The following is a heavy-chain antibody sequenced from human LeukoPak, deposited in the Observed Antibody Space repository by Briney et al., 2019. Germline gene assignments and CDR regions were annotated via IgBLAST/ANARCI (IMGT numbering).Heavy chain of an antibody. CDR1: GFTFSNYY. Sequence: GGSLRLSCAASGFTFSNYYMSWIRQTPGKGLEWLSYISGSGGDIHYADSVKGRFTISRDNAKNSLYLEMNSLRVEDTAMYYCVRDIRAAGITLYFDYWGQGILVTVTS. D-gene: IGHD3-10*01. J-gene: IGHJ4*02. CDR2: ISGSGGDI. CDR3: VRDIRAAGITLYFDY. V-gene: IGHV3-11*01.